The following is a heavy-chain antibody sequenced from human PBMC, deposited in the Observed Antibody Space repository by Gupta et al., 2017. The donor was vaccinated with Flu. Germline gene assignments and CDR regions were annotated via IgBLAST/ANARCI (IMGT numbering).Heavy chain of an antibody. V-gene: IGHV3-20*04. CDR2: ISWNGGST. CDR3: ARGVVVPTVITFGWDGYNWFDP. J-gene: IGHJ5*02. D-gene: IGHD2-2*01. CDR1: GFSFDDYG. Sequence: EEQLVESGGSVVRPGGSLRLSCAASGFSFDDYGMSWVRQVPGKGLEWVSGISWNGGSTGYADSVKGRFTISRDNAKNSLYLQMNSLRAEDTALYYCARGVVVPTVITFGWDGYNWFDPWGQGTLGTVSS.